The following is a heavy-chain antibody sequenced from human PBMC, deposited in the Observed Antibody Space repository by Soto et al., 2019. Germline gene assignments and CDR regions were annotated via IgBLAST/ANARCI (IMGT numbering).Heavy chain of an antibody. D-gene: IGHD5-12*01. V-gene: IGHV4-59*08. CDR3: AGRYSGSFDF. Sequence: PSETLSLTCTVSGGSISSYYWSWIRQPPGRGLEWIGYIYYSGSTNYNPSLKSRVTISVDTSKNQFSLKLSSVTAADTSVYYCAGRYSGSFDFRGQRALVTVSS. J-gene: IGHJ4*02. CDR2: IYYSGST. CDR1: GGSISSYY.